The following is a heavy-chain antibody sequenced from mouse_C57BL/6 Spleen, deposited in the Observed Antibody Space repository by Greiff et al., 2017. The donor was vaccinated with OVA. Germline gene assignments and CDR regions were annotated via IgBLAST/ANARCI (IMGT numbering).Heavy chain of an antibody. Sequence: EVQLQQSGPELVKPGASVKISCKASGYTFTDYYMNWVKQSHGKSLEWIGDINPNNGGTSYNQTFKGKATLTVDNSSSTAYMELRSLTSEDSAVYYCARREGYYYAMDYWGQGTSVTVSS. V-gene: IGHV1-26*01. CDR2: INPNNGGT. CDR1: GYTFTDYY. J-gene: IGHJ4*01. CDR3: ARREGYYYAMDY.